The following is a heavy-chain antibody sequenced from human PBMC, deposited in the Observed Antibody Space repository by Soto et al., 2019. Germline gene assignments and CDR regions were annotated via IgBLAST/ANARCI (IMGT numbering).Heavy chain of an antibody. Sequence: HPGGSLSLSCAASGFTFSTYGMNWVRQAPGKGLEWVAAMSYDGTKEYNVDSVKGRFTISRDNSRNTLFLQLNSLRAEDTAVYYCAKEYGSTWIDHWGQGTLVTVSS. CDR3: AKEYGSTWIDH. D-gene: IGHD6-13*01. J-gene: IGHJ4*02. CDR2: MSYDGTKE. V-gene: IGHV3-30*18. CDR1: GFTFSTYG.